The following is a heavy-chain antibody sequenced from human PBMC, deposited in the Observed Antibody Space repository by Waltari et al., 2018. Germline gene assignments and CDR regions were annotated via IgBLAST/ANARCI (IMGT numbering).Heavy chain of an antibody. J-gene: IGHJ3*01. Sequence: QVHLVQSGPEVRKPGSSVWVSGSTSESTFSDHYIYWVRQAPGQGLEWMGWINPKSGATNPAQKYQGRVTMTTDTSTNTVYMELRRLTSDDTAVYYCARDLFPNFWSGYGFDFWGQGTKVTVSS. CDR1: ESTFSDHY. V-gene: IGHV1-2*02. D-gene: IGHD3-3*01. CDR2: INPKSGAT. CDR3: ARDLFPNFWSGYGFDF.